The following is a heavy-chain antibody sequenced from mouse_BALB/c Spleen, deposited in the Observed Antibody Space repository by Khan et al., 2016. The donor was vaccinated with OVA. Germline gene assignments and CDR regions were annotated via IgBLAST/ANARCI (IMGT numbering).Heavy chain of an antibody. V-gene: IGHV1S81*02. CDR1: GYTFTSFY. J-gene: IGHJ3*01. CDR2: SNTNNGGT. D-gene: IGHD1-3*01. CDR3: TRFEHSGFAY. Sequence: QAQLQLSGAELVKPGACVRSSCKFSGYTFTSFYLYWVKQRPGQGLEWLGDSNTNNGGTNFNETSKSKATLTVDKSSSTAYMQLSSLASEDSAVYYCTRFEHSGFAYWGQGTLVTGSA.